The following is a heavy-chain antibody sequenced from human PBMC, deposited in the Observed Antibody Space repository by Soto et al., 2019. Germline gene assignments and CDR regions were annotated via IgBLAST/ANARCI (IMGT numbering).Heavy chain of an antibody. CDR1: GGTFSSYA. V-gene: IGHV1-69*06. CDR2: IIPTFGTA. J-gene: IGHJ6*02. CDR3: ARDGLGSSWKIHYYYYGMDV. Sequence: SVKVSCKASGGTFSSYAISWVRQAPGRGLEWMGGIIPTFGTANYAQKFQGRVTITADKSTSTAYMELSSLRSEDTAVYYCARDGLGSSWKIHYYYYGMDVWGQGTTVTVS. D-gene: IGHD6-13*01.